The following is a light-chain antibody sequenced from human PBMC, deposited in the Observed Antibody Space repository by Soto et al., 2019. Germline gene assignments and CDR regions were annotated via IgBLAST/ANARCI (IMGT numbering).Light chain of an antibody. V-gene: IGLV4-69*01. CDR2: LNSDGSH. Sequence: QSVLTQSPSASASLGASVKLTCTLSSGHSSYAIAWHQQQPEKGPRYLMKLNSDGSHSKGDEIPDRFSGASSGAERYLTISGLQSEDEADYYCQTWGTGIRVFGGGSKLPVL. J-gene: IGLJ2*01. CDR1: SGHSSYA. CDR3: QTWGTGIRV.